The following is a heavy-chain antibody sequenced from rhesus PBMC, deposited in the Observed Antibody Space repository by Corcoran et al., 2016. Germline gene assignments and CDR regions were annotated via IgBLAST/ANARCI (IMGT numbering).Heavy chain of an antibody. Sequence: QVQLQESGPGLVKPSETLSLTCAVSGYSISSNYWSWIRQPPGKGLEWIGYIYVSSGSTYYNPSLKSRVTISTDTSKNQFYRKLNSVTAADTAVYYCAREGTYGSSYYFDYWGQGVLVTVSS. CDR3: AREGTYGSSYYFDY. J-gene: IGHJ4*01. D-gene: IGHD4-29*01. CDR2: IYVSSGST. CDR1: GYSISSNY. V-gene: IGHV4-147*01.